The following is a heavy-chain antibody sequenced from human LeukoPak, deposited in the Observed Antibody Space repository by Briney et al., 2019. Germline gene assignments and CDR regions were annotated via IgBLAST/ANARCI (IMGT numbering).Heavy chain of an antibody. CDR1: GGSISSYY. CDR2: IYYSGST. V-gene: IGHV4-59*01. CDR3: ARRDLNGGNFDY. J-gene: IGHJ4*02. Sequence: SETLSLTCTVSGGSISSYYWSWIRQPPGKGLEWIWYIYYSGSTNYNPSLKSRVTISVDTSKNQFSLKLSSVTAADTAVYYCARRDLNGGNFDYWGQGTLVTVSS. D-gene: IGHD3-16*01.